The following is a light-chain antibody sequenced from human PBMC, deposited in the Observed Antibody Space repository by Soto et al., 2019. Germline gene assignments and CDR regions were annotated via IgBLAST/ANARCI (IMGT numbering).Light chain of an antibody. Sequence: DIQMTQSPSPLSASVGDRVTITCRASQSVNTYLHWYQQKAGQAPKLLIYAASNLQSGVPSRFSGRGSGTDFTLTVESLQPEDFATYYCQQGYSNPWTFGQGTKV. CDR2: AAS. J-gene: IGKJ1*01. CDR3: QQGYSNPWT. V-gene: IGKV1-39*01. CDR1: QSVNTY.